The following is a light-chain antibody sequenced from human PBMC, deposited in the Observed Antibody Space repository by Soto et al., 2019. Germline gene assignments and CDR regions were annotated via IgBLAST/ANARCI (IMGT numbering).Light chain of an antibody. V-gene: IGLV7-43*01. CDR2: STN. Sequence: QAVVTQEPSLTVSPGGTVTLTCAVYTGAVTSSNYPNWFQQKPGQAPRALIYSTNHKYSWTPARFSGSLLGGKAALTLSGVQPEDEADYYCLLYYGGQLGVFGGGTNLTVL. CDR1: TGAVTSSNY. J-gene: IGLJ2*01. CDR3: LLYYGGQLGV.